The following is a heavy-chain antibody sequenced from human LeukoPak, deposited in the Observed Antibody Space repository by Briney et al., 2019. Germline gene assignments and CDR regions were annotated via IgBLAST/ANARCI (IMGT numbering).Heavy chain of an antibody. CDR3: GRVGRGGFWEDY. D-gene: IGHD3-3*01. V-gene: IGHV3-7*01. CDR1: GFSFTSHW. J-gene: IGHJ4*02. CDR2: IKEDGRLQ. Sequence: AGGSLRLSCAASGFSFTSHWMTWLRQAPGKGLEWVAHIKEDGRLQYYVDSVKGRFTVSRDNAQNSLFLQMHSLRAEDTAVYYCGRVGRGGFWEDYWGQGTLVTVSS.